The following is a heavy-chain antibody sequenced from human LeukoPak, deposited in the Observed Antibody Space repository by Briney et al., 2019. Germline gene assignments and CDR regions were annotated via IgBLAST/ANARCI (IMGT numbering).Heavy chain of an antibody. CDR1: GGSFSGYY. J-gene: IGHJ6*03. V-gene: IGHV4-34*01. CDR3: ARGRNCTSGVCYRRYYYYYMDV. CDR2: INHSGST. Sequence: PSETLSLTCAVYGGSFSGYYWSWIRQPPGKGLEWIGEINHSGSTNYNPSLKSRVTISVDTSKNQFSLKLSSVTAADTAVYYCARGRNCTSGVCYRRYYYYYMDVWGKGTTVTVSS. D-gene: IGHD2-8*01.